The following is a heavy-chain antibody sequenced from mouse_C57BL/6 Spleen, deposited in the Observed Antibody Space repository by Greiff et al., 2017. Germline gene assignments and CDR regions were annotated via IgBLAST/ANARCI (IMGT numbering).Heavy chain of an antibody. CDR3: ARRDASTMIKEAWFAY. V-gene: IGHV1-81*01. CDR1: GYTFTSYG. D-gene: IGHD2-4*01. Sequence: QVQLQQSGAELARPGASVKLSCKASGYTFTSYGISWVKQRTGQGLEWIGEIYPRSGNTYYNEKFKGKATLTADKSSSTAYMELRSLTSEDSAVYFCARRDASTMIKEAWFAYWGQGTLVTVSA. J-gene: IGHJ3*01. CDR2: IYPRSGNT.